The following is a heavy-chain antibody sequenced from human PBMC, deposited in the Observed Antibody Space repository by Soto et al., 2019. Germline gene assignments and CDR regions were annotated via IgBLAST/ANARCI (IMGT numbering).Heavy chain of an antibody. CDR2: IYSGGST. CDR1: GFTVSSNY. V-gene: IGHV3-53*04. J-gene: IGHJ5*02. CDR3: ARGRDCCGDCPNGFDP. D-gene: IGHD2-21*02. Sequence: EVQLVESGGGLVQPGGSLRLSCAASGFTVSSNYMSWVRQAPGKGREWVSVIYSGGSTYYADSVKGRFTISRHNSKNTLYIQMNSLRDEDPAEYYCARGRDCCGDCPNGFDPWGQGTLVTVSA.